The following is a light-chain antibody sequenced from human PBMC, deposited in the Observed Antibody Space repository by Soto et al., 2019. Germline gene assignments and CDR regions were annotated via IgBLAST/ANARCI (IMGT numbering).Light chain of an antibody. J-gene: IGKJ1*01. CDR3: QQYGSSIT. Sequence: IVLTQSPGTLSLSPGERATLPCRASQSVKSSYLAWYQHKPGQAPRLLIYGTSSRATGIPDRFSGSGSGTDFTLTISRLEPEDFAVYYCQQYGSSITFGQGTKV. CDR2: GTS. CDR1: QSVKSSY. V-gene: IGKV3-20*01.